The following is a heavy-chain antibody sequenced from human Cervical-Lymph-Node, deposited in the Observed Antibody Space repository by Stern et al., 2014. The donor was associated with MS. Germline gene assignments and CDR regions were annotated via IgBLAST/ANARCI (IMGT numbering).Heavy chain of an antibody. CDR3: ALSSETSDRWYSLGYDL. V-gene: IGHV1-69*01. D-gene: IGHD6-13*01. CDR2: IFLVFGTP. J-gene: IGHJ5*02. CDR1: GGTFSKFL. Sequence: QVQLVESGAAVTKPGSSVKVSCKASGGTFSKFLSSWVRQAPGQGLAWMGWIFLVFGTPTYDQEFRGRVTITADVTTSTVYMELSSLRSDDTAVYYCALSSETSDRWYSLGYDLWGQGTLVTVSS.